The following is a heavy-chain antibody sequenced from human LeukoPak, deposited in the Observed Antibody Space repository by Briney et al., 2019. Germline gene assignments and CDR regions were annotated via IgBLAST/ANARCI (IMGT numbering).Heavy chain of an antibody. CDR2: IYTSGST. CDR1: GGSISSYY. V-gene: IGHV4-4*07. D-gene: IGHD5-18*01. Sequence: PSQTMSLTCTVSGGSISSYYWSWIRQPAGKGLEWIGSIYTSGSTNYNPSLKSRVTMSVDTSKNQFSLKLSSVTAADTAVYYCARDGYSYGYGFGYWGQGTLVTVSS. J-gene: IGHJ4*02. CDR3: ARDGYSYGYGFGY.